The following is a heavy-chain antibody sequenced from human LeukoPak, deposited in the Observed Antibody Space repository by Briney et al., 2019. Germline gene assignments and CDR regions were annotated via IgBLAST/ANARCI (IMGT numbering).Heavy chain of an antibody. Sequence: SETLSLTCAVYGGSFSGYYWSWIRQPPGKGLEWIGEINHSGSTNYNPSLKSRVTISVDTSKNQFSLKLGSVTAAAADVYYCARHPSSSWYWYYWGQGTLVTVSS. V-gene: IGHV4-34*01. J-gene: IGHJ4*02. CDR1: GGSFSGYY. CDR3: ARHPSSSWYWYY. D-gene: IGHD6-13*01. CDR2: INHSGST.